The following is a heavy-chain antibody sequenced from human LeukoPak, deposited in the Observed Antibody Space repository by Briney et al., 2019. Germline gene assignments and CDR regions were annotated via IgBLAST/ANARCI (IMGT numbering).Heavy chain of an antibody. D-gene: IGHD3-22*01. Sequence: ASVKVSCKAFGYTFTGYYMHWVRQAPGQGLEWMGWINPNSGGTNYAQKFQGRVTMTRDTSISTAYMELSRLRSDDTAVYYCARDHFGYYDSSGSHFWGFDPWGQGTLVTVSS. CDR2: INPNSGGT. V-gene: IGHV1-2*02. CDR1: GYTFTGYY. J-gene: IGHJ5*02. CDR3: ARDHFGYYDSSGSHFWGFDP.